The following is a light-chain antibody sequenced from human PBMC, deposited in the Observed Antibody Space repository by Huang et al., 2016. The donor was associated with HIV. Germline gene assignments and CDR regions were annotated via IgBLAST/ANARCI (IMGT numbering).Light chain of an antibody. CDR3: QQRSNWFLT. J-gene: IGKJ4*01. Sequence: EIVLTQSSATLSLSPGERATRSCRASQSVSSYLAWHQHKPGQAPRLLIYDASNRATGIPARFSGSGSGTDFTLTISSLEPEDFAVYYCQQRSNWFLTFGGGTKVEIK. CDR1: QSVSSY. V-gene: IGKV3-11*01. CDR2: DAS.